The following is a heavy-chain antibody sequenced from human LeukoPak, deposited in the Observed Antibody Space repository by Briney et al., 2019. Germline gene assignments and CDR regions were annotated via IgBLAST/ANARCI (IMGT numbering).Heavy chain of an antibody. CDR1: GGTFSSYA. D-gene: IGHD3-3*01. CDR2: IIPVLGVA. V-gene: IGHV1-69*04. J-gene: IGHJ4*02. CDR3: ATGIGTLWSGYYHDY. Sequence: SVKVSCKASGGTFSSYAISWVRQAPGHGLEWMGRIIPVLGVANYAQKFQGRVTISAANSTSTAYMEVSSLRPEDTAVYYCATGIGTLWSGYYHDYWGQGTLVTVSS.